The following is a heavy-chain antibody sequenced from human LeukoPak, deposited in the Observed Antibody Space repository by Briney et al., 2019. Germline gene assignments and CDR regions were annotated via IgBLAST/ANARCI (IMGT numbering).Heavy chain of an antibody. D-gene: IGHD5-12*01. J-gene: IGHJ6*03. CDR2: ISYDGSNK. Sequence: GGSLRLSCAASGFTFSNYAMHWVRQAPGKGLEWVAVISYDGSNKFYADSVKGRFTISRDNSKNTLHLQMNSLRAEDTAVYYCARSLATSYYYMDVCGKGTTVTVSS. V-gene: IGHV3-30*04. CDR1: GFTFSNYA. CDR3: ARSLATSYYYMDV.